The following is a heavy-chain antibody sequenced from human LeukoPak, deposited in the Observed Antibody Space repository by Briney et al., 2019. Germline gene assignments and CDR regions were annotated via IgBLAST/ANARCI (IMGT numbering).Heavy chain of an antibody. J-gene: IGHJ2*01. D-gene: IGHD2-21*02. CDR1: GYTFTGYY. CDR2: INPNSGGT. CDR3: ARGILVVTAKGNWYFDL. V-gene: IGHV1-2*02. Sequence: GASVKVSCKASGYTFTGYYIHWVRQAPGQGLEWMGWINPNSGGTNYAQKFQGRVTMTRDTSISTAYMELSRLRSDDTAVYYCARGILVVTAKGNWYFDLWGRGTLVTVSP.